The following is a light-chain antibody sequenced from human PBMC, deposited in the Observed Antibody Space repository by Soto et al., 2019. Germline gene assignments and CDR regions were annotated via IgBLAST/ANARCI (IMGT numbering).Light chain of an antibody. CDR2: GAS. CDR3: QQFQKWPLT. J-gene: IGKJ4*01. Sequence: EIVMTQSPATVSVSPGERATLSCRASESANSNLAWYQQKPGQAPRLLIYGASTRATGTPARFSGSGSGTEFTLTISSLQSEDFAVYYCQQFQKWPLTFGGGTKVEIK. CDR1: ESANSN. V-gene: IGKV3-15*01.